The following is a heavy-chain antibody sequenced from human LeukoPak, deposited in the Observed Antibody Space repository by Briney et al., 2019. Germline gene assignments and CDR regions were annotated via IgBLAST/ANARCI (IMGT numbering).Heavy chain of an antibody. Sequence: RASAKVSCKASGYTFTSYAMHWVRQAPGQRLEWMGWINAGNGNTKYSQKFQGRVTITRDTSASTAYMELSSLRSEDTAVYYCARDDGYSSSWFDYWGQGTLVTVSS. D-gene: IGHD6-13*01. V-gene: IGHV1-3*01. CDR3: ARDDGYSSSWFDY. CDR2: INAGNGNT. J-gene: IGHJ4*02. CDR1: GYTFTSYA.